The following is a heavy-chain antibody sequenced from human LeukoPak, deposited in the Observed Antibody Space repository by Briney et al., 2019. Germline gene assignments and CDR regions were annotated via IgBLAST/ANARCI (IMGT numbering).Heavy chain of an antibody. CDR2: INPNSGGT. D-gene: IGHD3-10*01. CDR3: ARESGWFGDQNGMDV. Sequence: ASVKVSCKASGYTFTGYYMHWVRQAPGQGLEWMGWINPNSGGTNYAQKFQGWVTMTRDTSISTAYMKLSRLRSDDTAVYYCARESGWFGDQNGMDVWGQGTTVIVSS. J-gene: IGHJ6*02. V-gene: IGHV1-2*04. CDR1: GYTFTGYY.